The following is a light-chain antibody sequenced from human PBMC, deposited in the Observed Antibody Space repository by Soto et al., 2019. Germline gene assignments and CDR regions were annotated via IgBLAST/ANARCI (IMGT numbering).Light chain of an antibody. CDR2: EVN. J-gene: IGLJ1*01. CDR3: SSYTSSSTYV. V-gene: IGLV2-14*01. Sequence: QSVLTQPASVSGSPGQSITISCTATSSDVGAFNYVSWYQHHPGKAPKLMIYEVNNRPSGFSNRFSGSKSGNTASLTISGLQAEDEADYYCSSYTSSSTYVFGSGTKVTVL. CDR1: SSDVGAFNY.